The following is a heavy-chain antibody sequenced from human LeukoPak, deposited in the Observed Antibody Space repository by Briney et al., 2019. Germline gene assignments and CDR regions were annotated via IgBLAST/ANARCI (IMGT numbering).Heavy chain of an antibody. V-gene: IGHV4-34*01. Sequence: SETLSLTCAVYGGSFSGYYWSWIRQPPGKGLEWIGEINHSGSTNYNPSLKSRVTISVDTSKNQFSLKLSSVTAADTAVYYCARGRYYYDSSGYYYFDYWGLGTLVTVSS. CDR1: GGSFSGYY. D-gene: IGHD3-22*01. CDR3: ARGRYYYDSSGYYYFDY. J-gene: IGHJ4*02. CDR2: INHSGST.